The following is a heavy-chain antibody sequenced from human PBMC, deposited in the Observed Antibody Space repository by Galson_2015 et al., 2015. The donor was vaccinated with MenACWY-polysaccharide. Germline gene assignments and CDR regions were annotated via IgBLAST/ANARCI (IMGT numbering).Heavy chain of an antibody. CDR2: IKQDGSEK. D-gene: IGHD2-2*01. CDR1: GFTFSSYW. V-gene: IGHV3-7*01. Sequence: SLRLSCAASGFTFSSYWMSWVRQAPGKGLEWVANIKQDGSEKYYVDSVKGRFTISRDNAKNSLYLQMNSLRAEDTAVYYCARPNCSISSCQTNHFDCWGQGTLVTVSS. J-gene: IGHJ4*02. CDR3: ARPNCSISSCQTNHFDC.